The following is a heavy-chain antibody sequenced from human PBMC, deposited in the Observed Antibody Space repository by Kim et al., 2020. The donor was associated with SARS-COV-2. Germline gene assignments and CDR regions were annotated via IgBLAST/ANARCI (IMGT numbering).Heavy chain of an antibody. CDR2: INSGGST. J-gene: IGHJ6*02. V-gene: IGHV3-66*01. Sequence: GGSLRLSCAASGFTVSSNYMSWVRQAPGKGLEWVSVINSGGSTYYAASVMGRFTTSRENSKNTLFLQINSLRAADKAAYYCAREGDTGHYYYYGMDVWG. CDR1: GFTVSSNY. D-gene: IGHD5-18*01. CDR3: AREGDTGHYYYYGMDV.